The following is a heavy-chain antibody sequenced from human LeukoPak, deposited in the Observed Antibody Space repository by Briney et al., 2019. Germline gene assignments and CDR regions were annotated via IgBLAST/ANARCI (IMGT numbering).Heavy chain of an antibody. CDR2: ISSSGSIK. CDR3: ARAPYSSSWLLDY. V-gene: IGHV3-11*01. Sequence: GGSLRLSCAASGFTFSDYYMSWIRQAPGKGLEWVSYISSSGSIKYYADSVKGRFTISRDNAKNSLYLQMNSLRAEDTAVYYCARAPYSSSWLLDYWGQGTLVTVSP. CDR1: GFTFSDYY. J-gene: IGHJ4*02. D-gene: IGHD6-13*01.